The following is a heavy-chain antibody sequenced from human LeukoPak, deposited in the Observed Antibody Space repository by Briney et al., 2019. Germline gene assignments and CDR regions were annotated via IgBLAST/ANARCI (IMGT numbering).Heavy chain of an antibody. D-gene: IGHD5-24*01. CDR2: ISVQNGNT. CDR3: ARDAVEMMEDYYYYMDV. Sequence: ASVTVSCKASGYTFSSNGISWVRQAPGQGLEWMGWISVQNGNTKYAQKFQGRVAMTTDTSTSTAYMELRSLRSDDTAVYCCARDAVEMMEDYYYYMDVWGKGTTVTISS. V-gene: IGHV1-18*01. J-gene: IGHJ6*03. CDR1: GYTFSSNG.